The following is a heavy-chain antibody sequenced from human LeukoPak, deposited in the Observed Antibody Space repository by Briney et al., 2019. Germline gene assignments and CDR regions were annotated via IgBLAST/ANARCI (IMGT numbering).Heavy chain of an antibody. CDR3: ARHTALRYYYGMDV. V-gene: IGHV5-51*01. CDR1: GYSFTSYW. CDR2: INPADSDT. D-gene: IGHD4-17*01. Sequence: GESLKISCKASGYSFTSYWIGWLRQLPGKGLEWVGIINPADSDTRYSPPFQGQVTISADKSISTAYLQWSSLKASDTAMYYCARHTALRYYYGMDVWGQGTTVTVSS. J-gene: IGHJ6*02.